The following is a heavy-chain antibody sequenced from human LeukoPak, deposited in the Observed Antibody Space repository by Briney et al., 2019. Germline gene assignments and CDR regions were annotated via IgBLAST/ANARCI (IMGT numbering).Heavy chain of an antibody. J-gene: IGHJ6*03. CDR1: GFTFNNYA. CDR2: ITGSGGST. CDR3: ARNQDSSWYYYYMDV. Sequence: GGSLGLSCAASGFTFNNYAMSWVRQAPGKGLGWVSTITGSGGSTYSADSVKGRLTISRDNSKNTLYLQMNSLRADDTALYYCARNQDSSWYYYYMDVWGKGATVTVSS. V-gene: IGHV3-23*01. D-gene: IGHD6-13*01.